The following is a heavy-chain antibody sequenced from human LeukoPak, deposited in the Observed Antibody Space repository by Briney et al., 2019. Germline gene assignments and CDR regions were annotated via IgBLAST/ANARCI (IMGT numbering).Heavy chain of an antibody. J-gene: IGHJ4*02. CDR2: INHSGST. D-gene: IGHD3-16*01. V-gene: IGHV4-34*01. Sequence: ESSETLSLTCAVYGGSFSGYYWSWIRQPPGKGLEWIGEINHSGSTNYNPSLKSRVTISVDTSKNQFSLKLSSVTAADTAVYYCARGRFIQGEDYWGQGTLVTVSS. CDR3: ARGRFIQGEDY. CDR1: GGSFSGYY.